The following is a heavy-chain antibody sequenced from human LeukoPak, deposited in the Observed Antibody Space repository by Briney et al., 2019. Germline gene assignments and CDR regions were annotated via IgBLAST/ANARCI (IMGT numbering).Heavy chain of an antibody. CDR3: ARRYCSGGSCYYYYYYMDV. J-gene: IGHJ6*03. CDR1: GYTFTNYA. D-gene: IGHD2-15*01. CDR2: INTKTGDP. V-gene: IGHV7-4-1*02. Sequence: ASVKVSCKASGYTFTNYAMNWVRQAPGQGLEWMGWINTKTGDPTYAQGFTGRFVFSLDTSVSTAYLEISSLKAEDTAMYYCARRYCSGGSCYYYYYYMDVWGKGTTVTVSS.